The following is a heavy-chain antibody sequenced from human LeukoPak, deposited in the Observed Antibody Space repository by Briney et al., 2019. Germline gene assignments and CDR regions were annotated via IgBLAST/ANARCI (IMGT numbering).Heavy chain of an antibody. V-gene: IGHV4-59*08. Sequence: KPSETLSLTCTVSGDSISSYYWSWIRQPPGKGLEWIGYIYYSGITKYNPSLKSRVTISVDTSKNQFSVRLSSVTAAYTAVYYCARSPKINYYDTSGYYYDYWGQGTLVTVSS. CDR1: GDSISSYY. CDR3: ARSPKINYYDTSGYYYDY. D-gene: IGHD3-22*01. J-gene: IGHJ4*02. CDR2: IYYSGIT.